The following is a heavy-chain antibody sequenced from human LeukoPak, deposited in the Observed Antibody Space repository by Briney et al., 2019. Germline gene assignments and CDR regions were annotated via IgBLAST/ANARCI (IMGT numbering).Heavy chain of an antibody. J-gene: IGHJ4*02. CDR1: GFTFSTYA. V-gene: IGHV3-64D*06. D-gene: IGHD6-19*01. CDR3: VKKMTPGIAVAGHFDY. Sequence: GGSLRLSCSASGFTFSTYATHWVRQAPGKGLECVSAISTNGGSTYYADSVKGRFTISRDNSKNTLFLQMSSLRAEDTAVYYCVKKMTPGIAVAGHFDYWGQGTLVTVSS. CDR2: ISTNGGST.